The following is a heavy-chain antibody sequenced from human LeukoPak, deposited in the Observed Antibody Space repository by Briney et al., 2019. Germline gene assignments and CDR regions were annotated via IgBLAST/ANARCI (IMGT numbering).Heavy chain of an antibody. V-gene: IGHV4-59*01. J-gene: IGHJ5*02. CDR2: IYYSGTT. CDR1: GGSIDSNS. Sequence: SETLSLTCTVSGGSIDSNSWTWIRQPPGKGLEWIGYIYYSGTTNYNPSLKSRVTMSVDMSKNQFSLKLSSVTAADTAVFYCARRSSSWKNWFDPWGQGTLVTVSS. D-gene: IGHD6-13*01. CDR3: ARRSSSWKNWFDP.